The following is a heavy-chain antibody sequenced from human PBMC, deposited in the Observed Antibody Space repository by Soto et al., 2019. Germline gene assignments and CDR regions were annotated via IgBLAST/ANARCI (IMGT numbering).Heavy chain of an antibody. CDR1: GFTFSSYG. CDR3: ARVVYYDNSAFGL. CDR2: ISYDGSNK. D-gene: IGHD3-22*01. V-gene: IGHV3-30*03. Sequence: GGSLRLSCAASGFTFSSYGMHWVRQAPGKGLEWVAVISYDGSNKYYADSVKGRFTISRDNSKNTLYLQMNSLIAEDTAVYYCARVVYYDNSAFGLWGQGTMVT. J-gene: IGHJ3*01.